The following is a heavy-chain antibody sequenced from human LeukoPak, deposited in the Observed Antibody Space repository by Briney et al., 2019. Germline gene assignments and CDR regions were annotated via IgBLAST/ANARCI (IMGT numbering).Heavy chain of an antibody. V-gene: IGHV3-13*04. CDR1: GFTFSSYD. CDR2: IGTAGDT. J-gene: IGHJ3*02. Sequence: GGALRLSCAASGFTFSSYDMHWVRQATGKGLEWVSAIGTAGDTYYPGSVKGRFTISRENAKNSLYLQMNSLRAGDTAVYYCAREDGEGAFDIWGQGTMVTVSS. CDR3: AREDGEGAFDI. D-gene: IGHD5-24*01.